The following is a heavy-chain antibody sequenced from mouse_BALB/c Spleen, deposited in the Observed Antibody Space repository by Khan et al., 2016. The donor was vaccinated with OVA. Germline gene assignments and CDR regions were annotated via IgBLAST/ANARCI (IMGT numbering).Heavy chain of an antibody. CDR2: INPSTGYT. CDR3: ARRGLYGVVPY. D-gene: IGHD1-1*02. V-gene: IGHV1-7*01. CDR1: GYTFTSYW. Sequence: QVQLKQSGAELAKPGASVKMSCKASGYTFTSYWMHWIKQRPGQGLEWIGYINPSTGYTEYNQKFKDKATLTTDTSSSTAYMQLSSLTSEDSAVYDCARRGLYGVVPYGGQGTRVTGSA. J-gene: IGHJ3*01.